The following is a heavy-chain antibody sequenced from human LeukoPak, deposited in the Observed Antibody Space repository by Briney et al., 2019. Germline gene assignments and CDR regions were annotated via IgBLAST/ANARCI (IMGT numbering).Heavy chain of an antibody. J-gene: IGHJ5*02. Sequence: GGSLRLSCEASGFTFTNYAMSWVRQAPGKGLEWVSGINWNGGSTGYADSVKGRFTISRDNAKNSLYLQMNSLRAEDTALYYCARDYGDYVSWFDPWGQGTLVTVSS. CDR2: INWNGGST. CDR1: GFTFTNYA. V-gene: IGHV3-20*04. CDR3: ARDYGDYVSWFDP. D-gene: IGHD4-17*01.